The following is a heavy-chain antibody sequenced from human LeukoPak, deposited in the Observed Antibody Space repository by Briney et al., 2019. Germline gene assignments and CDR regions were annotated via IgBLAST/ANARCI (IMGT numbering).Heavy chain of an antibody. CDR2: ISYDGSNK. CDR1: GFTFSSYA. J-gene: IGHJ3*02. Sequence: PGRSLRLSCAASGFTFSSYAMHWVRQAPGKGLEGVAVISYDGSNKYYADSVKGRFTISRDNSKNTLYLQMNSLRAEDTAVYYCARVFTPGSGWHLAAFDIWGQGTMVTVSS. V-gene: IGHV3-30-3*01. CDR3: ARVFTPGSGWHLAAFDI. D-gene: IGHD6-19*01.